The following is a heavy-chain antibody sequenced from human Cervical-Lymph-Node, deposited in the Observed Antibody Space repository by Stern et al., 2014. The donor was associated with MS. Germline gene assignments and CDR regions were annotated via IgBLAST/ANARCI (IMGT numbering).Heavy chain of an antibody. J-gene: IGHJ4*02. CDR3: AHAFDSGYDSPLDY. CDR2: IYWDGDE. CDR1: GFSLSSSGVS. Sequence: QITLKESGPTLVKPTQTLTLTCTFSGFSLSSSGVSVGWIRQPPGKALEWLALIYWDGDERYSPSLKSRLTDMKDTSKNQVVLRMTNMDPVDTGTYYCAHAFDSGYDSPLDYWGQGTLVTVSS. V-gene: IGHV2-5*02. D-gene: IGHD5-12*01.